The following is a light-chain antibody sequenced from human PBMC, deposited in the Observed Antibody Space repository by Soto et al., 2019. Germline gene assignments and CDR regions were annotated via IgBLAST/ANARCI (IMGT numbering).Light chain of an antibody. CDR3: SSYTAYTTYX. CDR1: DSDVGAFNY. CDR2: DVS. V-gene: IGLV2-14*03. J-gene: IGLJ1*01. Sequence: QSALTQPASVSGAPGQSITISCTGADSDVGAFNYVSWYQQFAGKAPKLIIYDVSSRPSGISNRFSGSKSDNTASLTISGLQAEDEADYFCSSYTAYTTYXFGTGTXLTVL.